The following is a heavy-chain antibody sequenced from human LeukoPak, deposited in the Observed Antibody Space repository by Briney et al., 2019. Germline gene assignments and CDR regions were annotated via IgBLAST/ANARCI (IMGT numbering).Heavy chain of an antibody. V-gene: IGHV4-34*01. CDR2: INHSGST. J-gene: IGHJ5*02. D-gene: IGHD4-17*01. CDR3: ATLYGDYVPS. CDR1: GGSFSGYY. Sequence: MSSETLSLTCAVYGGSFSGYYWSWIRQPPGKGLEWIGEINHSGSTNYNPSLKSRVTISVDTSKNQFSLKLSSVTAADTAVYYCATLYGDYVPSWGQGNLVTVSS.